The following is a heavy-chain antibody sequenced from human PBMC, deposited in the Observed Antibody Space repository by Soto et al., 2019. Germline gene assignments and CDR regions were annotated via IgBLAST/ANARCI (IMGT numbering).Heavy chain of an antibody. D-gene: IGHD3-22*01. CDR1: GGSISSYY. V-gene: IGHV4-59*12. CDR2: IYYSGST. CDR3: ARDYYDSSGYYYPEYFQH. J-gene: IGHJ1*01. Sequence: SETLSLTCTVSGGSISSYYWSWIRQPPGKGLEWIGYIYYSGSTNYNPSLKSRVTISVDTSKNQFSLKLSSVTAADTAVYYCARDYYDSSGYYYPEYFQHWGQGTLVTVS.